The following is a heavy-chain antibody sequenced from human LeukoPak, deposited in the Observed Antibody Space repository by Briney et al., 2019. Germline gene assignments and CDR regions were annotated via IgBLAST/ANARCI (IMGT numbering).Heavy chain of an antibody. CDR2: IFPGDSDT. J-gene: IGHJ3*02. D-gene: IGHD2/OR15-2a*01. CDR1: GYSFTSHW. CDR3: ARPANRGDAFDI. V-gene: IGHV5-51*01. Sequence: GESLKISCKGSGYSFTSHWIDWVRQTPGKGLEWRGIIFPGDSDTRYSPSFQGQVTISADKSITTAYLQWSSLRASDTAMYYCARPANRGDAFDIWGQGTMVTVSS.